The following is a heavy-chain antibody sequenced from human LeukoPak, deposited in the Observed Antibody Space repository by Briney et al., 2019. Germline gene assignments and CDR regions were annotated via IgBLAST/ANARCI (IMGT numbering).Heavy chain of an antibody. CDR3: ARQGIDAFDI. CDR2: IYYTGTS. J-gene: IGHJ3*02. CDR1: GGSISSHY. Sequence: SETLSLTCTVSGGSISSHYWSWIRQPPGKGLEWIAYIYYTGTSNYNPSLKSRVTISVDTSKNQLSLRLSSVTAADTAVYYCARQGIDAFDIWGQGTLVTVSS. V-gene: IGHV4-59*08.